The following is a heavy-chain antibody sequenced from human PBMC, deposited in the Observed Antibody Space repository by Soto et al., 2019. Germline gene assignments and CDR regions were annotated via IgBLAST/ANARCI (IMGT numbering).Heavy chain of an antibody. CDR2: ISWNSGSI. Sequence: EVQLVESGGGLVQPGRSLRLSCAASGFTFDDYAMHWVRQAPGKGLEWVSGISWNSGSIGYADSVKGRFTISRDNGKNSLYLQMNSLRAEDTALYYCAKDRGGYSSGWYEYVQHWGQGTLVTVSS. D-gene: IGHD6-19*01. V-gene: IGHV3-9*01. J-gene: IGHJ1*01. CDR1: GFTFDDYA. CDR3: AKDRGGYSSGWYEYVQH.